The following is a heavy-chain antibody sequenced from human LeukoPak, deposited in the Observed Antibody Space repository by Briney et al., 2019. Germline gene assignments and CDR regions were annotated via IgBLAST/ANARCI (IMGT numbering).Heavy chain of an antibody. V-gene: IGHV4-59*01. CDR2: IYYSGST. D-gene: IGHD6-13*01. J-gene: IGHJ4*02. CDR3: ARTRSSSWFLNFDY. CDR1: GGSISSYY. Sequence: SETPSLTCTVSGGSISSYYWSWIRQPPGRGLEWIGYIYYSGSTNYNPSLKSRVTISVDTSKNKFSLKLSSVTAADTAVYYCARTRSSSWFLNFDYWGQGTLVTVSS.